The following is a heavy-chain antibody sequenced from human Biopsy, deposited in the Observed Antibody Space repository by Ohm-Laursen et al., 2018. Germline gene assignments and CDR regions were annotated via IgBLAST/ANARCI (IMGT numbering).Heavy chain of an antibody. CDR3: ALQSVAQMKNFDY. CDR2: ISPKSGDT. J-gene: IGHJ4*02. Sequence: ASVKVSCKTSGYNFTGYYIHWVRQAPGQGLEWMGWISPKSGDTNYAHKFQGNITMTRDTSMSTAYMEMSRLRCDDTAVYYCALQSVAQMKNFDYWGQGTLVTVSS. D-gene: IGHD6-19*01. V-gene: IGHV1-2*02. CDR1: GYNFTGYY.